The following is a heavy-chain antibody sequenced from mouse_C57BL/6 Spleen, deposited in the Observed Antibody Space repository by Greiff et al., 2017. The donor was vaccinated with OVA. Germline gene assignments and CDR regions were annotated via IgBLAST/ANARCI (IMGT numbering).Heavy chain of an antibody. CDR1: GYAFRRSW. Sequence: QVQLQQSGPELVKPGASVKISCKASGYAFRRSWMNWVKQRPGKGLEWIGRIYPGDGDTKYNGKFKGKATMTADKSSSTAYMQLSSLTSEDSAVYFCARWMGYFDVWGTGTTVTVSA. V-gene: IGHV1-82*01. J-gene: IGHJ1*03. CDR3: ARWMGYFDV. D-gene: IGHD2-3*01. CDR2: IYPGDGDT.